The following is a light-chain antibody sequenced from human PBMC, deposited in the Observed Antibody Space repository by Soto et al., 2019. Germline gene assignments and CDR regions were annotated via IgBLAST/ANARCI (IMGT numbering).Light chain of an antibody. CDR1: SSDVGGYNY. Sequence: QSALTQPASVSGSPGQSITISCTGTSSDVGGYNYVSWYQQHPGTAPKLMIYEVSNRPSGVANRFSGSNSGNTASLTISGLPADDAADYYCGSYTSSTTYVFGTGTKLTVL. J-gene: IGLJ1*01. CDR3: GSYTSSTTYV. V-gene: IGLV2-14*01. CDR2: EVS.